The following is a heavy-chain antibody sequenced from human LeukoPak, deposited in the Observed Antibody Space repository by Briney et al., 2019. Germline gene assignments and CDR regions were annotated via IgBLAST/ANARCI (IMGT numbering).Heavy chain of an antibody. V-gene: IGHV3-11*01. Sequence: KPGGSLRLSCAASGFTFSDYYMSWIRQAPGKGLEWVSYISSSGSTIYYADSVEGRFTISRDNAKNSLYLQMNSLRAEDTAVYYCARGDCSSTSCYSDYWGQGTLVTVSS. J-gene: IGHJ4*02. CDR1: GFTFSDYY. CDR3: ARGDCSSTSCYSDY. CDR2: ISSSGSTI. D-gene: IGHD2-2*02.